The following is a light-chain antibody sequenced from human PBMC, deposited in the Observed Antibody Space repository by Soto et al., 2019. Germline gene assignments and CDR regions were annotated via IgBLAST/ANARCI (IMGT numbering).Light chain of an antibody. V-gene: IGKV1-5*01. CDR1: PSISSW. CDR3: QQYNSYPYT. Sequence: DIQMTQSPSPLSASVGDRVTITCRASPSISSWLSWYQQKPGKAPKLLIYDASSLESGVPSRFSGSGSGTEYTLTISSLQPDDFATYYCQQYNSYPYTFGQGTKLEIK. J-gene: IGKJ2*01. CDR2: DAS.